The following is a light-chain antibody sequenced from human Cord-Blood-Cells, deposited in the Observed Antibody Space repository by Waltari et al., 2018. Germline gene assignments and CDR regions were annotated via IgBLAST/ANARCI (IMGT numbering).Light chain of an antibody. V-gene: IGLV3-27*01. Sequence: SYELTQPSSVSVSPGQTARIPCSGDVLANKYARWFQQKPGQAPVLGIYKDSERPSGLPERFYGSSSGTTVTLTISGAQVEDEADYYCYSAADNIWVFGGGTKLTVL. CDR3: YSAADNIWV. J-gene: IGLJ3*02. CDR2: KDS. CDR1: VLANKY.